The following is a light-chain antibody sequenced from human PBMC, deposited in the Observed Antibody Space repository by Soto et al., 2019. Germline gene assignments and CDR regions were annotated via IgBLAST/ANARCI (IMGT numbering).Light chain of an antibody. CDR2: DAS. J-gene: IGKJ3*01. CDR3: QQYNSLT. CDR1: QSISSW. V-gene: IGKV1-5*01. Sequence: DIQMTQSPSTLSASVGDRVTITCRASQSISSWLAWYQQKPGKAPKLLIYDASSLESGVPSMFSGSGSGTEVTLTISSLQPDDFATYSCQQYNSLTFGHGTKVDIK.